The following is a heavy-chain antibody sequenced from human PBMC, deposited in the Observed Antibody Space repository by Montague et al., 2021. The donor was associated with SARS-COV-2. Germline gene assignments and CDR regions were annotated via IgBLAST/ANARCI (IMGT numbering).Heavy chain of an antibody. CDR1: GGSISSSSYY. D-gene: IGHD3-22*01. Sequence: SETLSLTCTVSGGSISSSSYYWGWIRQPPGKGLEWIGSVYYSGRTYYNPSLKSPVTISADTPKNQFSLRLSSVTAADTAVYYCARISRNSGFVGVFDIWGQGTLVTVSS. V-gene: IGHV4-39*07. CDR3: ARISRNSGFVGVFDI. J-gene: IGHJ3*02. CDR2: VYYSGRT.